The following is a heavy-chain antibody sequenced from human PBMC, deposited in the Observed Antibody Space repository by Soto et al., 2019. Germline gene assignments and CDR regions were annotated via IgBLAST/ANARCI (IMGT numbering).Heavy chain of an antibody. J-gene: IGHJ3*01. CDR1: GGSISSSHW. Sequence: QVQLQESGPGLVKPSGTLSLTCAVSGGSISSSHWWTWVRQSPGKGLEYIGEISYSGTSNSNPSLKSRVTLSVGKSKTHFALTLTSLAAAHTAVYYCARVVLTITRGAFDAWGQWALGIVS. CDR3: ARVVLTITRGAFDA. V-gene: IGHV4-4*02. CDR2: ISYSGTS. D-gene: IGHD3-9*01.